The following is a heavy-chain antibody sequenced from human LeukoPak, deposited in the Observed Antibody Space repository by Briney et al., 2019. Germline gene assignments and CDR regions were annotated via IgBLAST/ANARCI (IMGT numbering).Heavy chain of an antibody. D-gene: IGHD6-19*01. Sequence: SEXLSLTCAVYGGSFSGYYWSWIRQPPGKGLEWIGEINHSGSTNYNPSLTSRVTISVDTSNNQFSLKLSSVTAADTAVYYCARDVRSRWLVPRGFDYWGQGTLVTVSS. V-gene: IGHV4-34*01. J-gene: IGHJ4*02. CDR3: ARDVRSRWLVPRGFDY. CDR2: INHSGST. CDR1: GGSFSGYY.